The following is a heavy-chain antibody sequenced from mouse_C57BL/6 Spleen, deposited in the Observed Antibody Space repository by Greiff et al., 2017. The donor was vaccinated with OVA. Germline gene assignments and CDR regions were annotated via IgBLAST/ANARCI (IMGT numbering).Heavy chain of an antibody. J-gene: IGHJ3*01. CDR3: ARVGMVTTEGFAY. D-gene: IGHD2-2*01. V-gene: IGHV1-9*01. CDR2: ILPGSGST. Sequence: VQLQQSGAELMKPGASVKLSCKATGYTFTGYWIEWVKQRPGHGLEWIGEILPGSGSTTYNEKFKGKGTFTADTSSNTAYMQLSSLTTEDSAIYYCARVGMVTTEGFAYWGQGTLVTVSA. CDR1: GYTFTGYW.